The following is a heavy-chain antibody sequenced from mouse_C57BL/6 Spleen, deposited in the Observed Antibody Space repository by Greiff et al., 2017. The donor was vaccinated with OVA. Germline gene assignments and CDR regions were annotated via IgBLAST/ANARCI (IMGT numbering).Heavy chain of an antibody. J-gene: IGHJ4*01. CDR3: AKNYAYYYAMDY. Sequence: QVQLQPSGAELVKPGASVKLSCKASGYTFTRYWMHWVKQRPGRGLGWIGRIDPNSGGTKYNEKFKSKATLTVDKPSSTAYMQLSSLTSEDSAVYYCAKNYAYYYAMDYWGQGTSVTVSS. D-gene: IGHD1-1*01. CDR1: GYTFTRYW. CDR2: IDPNSGGT. V-gene: IGHV1-72*01.